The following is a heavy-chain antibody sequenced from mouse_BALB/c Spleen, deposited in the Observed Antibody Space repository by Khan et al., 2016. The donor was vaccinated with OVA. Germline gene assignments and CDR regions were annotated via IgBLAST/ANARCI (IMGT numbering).Heavy chain of an antibody. CDR3: ARRGAARATWDYFDY. J-gene: IGHJ2*01. Sequence: QVQLKQSGTELVRPGTSVMMSCKAAGYTFTNFWIGWVKQRPGHGLEWIGDIYPGGGYTNYNEKFKGKATLTADTSSSTAYMQLSSLTSEDSAIYYWARRGAARATWDYFDYWGQGTTLTVSS. CDR2: IYPGGGYT. V-gene: IGHV1-63*02. CDR1: GYTFTNFW. D-gene: IGHD3-1*01.